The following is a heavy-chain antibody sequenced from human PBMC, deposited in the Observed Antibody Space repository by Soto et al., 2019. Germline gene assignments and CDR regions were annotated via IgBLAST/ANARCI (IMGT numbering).Heavy chain of an antibody. J-gene: IGHJ3*02. V-gene: IGHV4-59*01. CDR3: ARDQQYCSGGSCYSTDAFDI. CDR1: GGSISSYY. D-gene: IGHD2-15*01. CDR2: IYYSGST. Sequence: PSGTLSLTCTVSGGSISSYYWSWIRQPPGKGLEWIGYIYYSGSTNYNPSLKSRVTISVDTSKNQFSLKLSSVTAADTAVYYCARDQQYCSGGSCYSTDAFDIWGQGTMVTVSS.